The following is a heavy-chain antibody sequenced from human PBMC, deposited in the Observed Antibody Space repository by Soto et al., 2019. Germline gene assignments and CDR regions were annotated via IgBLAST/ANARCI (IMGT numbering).Heavy chain of an antibody. CDR1: GGSFSGYY. V-gene: IGHV4-34*01. CDR3: ARDKITGPFDY. J-gene: IGHJ4*02. CDR2: INHSGST. Sequence: QVQLQQWGAGLLKPSETLSLTCAVYGGSFSGYYWTWIRQPPGTGLEWIGEINHSGSTNYNPSLKSRVTLSVDTSMNQFSLTLTSLTAAGTAVYYCARDKITGPFDYWGQGTLVTVSS. D-gene: IGHD2-8*02.